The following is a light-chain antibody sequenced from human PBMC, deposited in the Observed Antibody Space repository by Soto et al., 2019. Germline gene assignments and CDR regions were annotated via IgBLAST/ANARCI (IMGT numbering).Light chain of an antibody. CDR3: CAYAGTYTV. CDR2: DVS. CDR1: SSDVGGYNY. V-gene: IGLV2-11*01. Sequence: QSALTQPRSVAGSPGQSVTISCTGTSSDVGGYNYVSWYKQHPGKAPKLMLYDVSQRPSGVPDRFSGSKSGNTASLTISGLQSEDEADYYCCAYAGTYTVFGGGTNLTVL. J-gene: IGLJ2*01.